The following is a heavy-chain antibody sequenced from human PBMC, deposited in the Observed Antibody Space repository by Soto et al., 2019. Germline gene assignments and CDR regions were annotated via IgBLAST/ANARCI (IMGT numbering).Heavy chain of an antibody. Sequence: SETLSLTCTVSGGSISSYYWSWIRQPPGKGLEWIGYMYYSGSTNYNPSLKSRVTISVDTSKNQFSLKLSSVTAADTAVYYCARDSYYDSSGYFDYWGQGTLVTVSS. J-gene: IGHJ4*02. CDR3: ARDSYYDSSGYFDY. D-gene: IGHD3-22*01. V-gene: IGHV4-59*01. CDR1: GGSISSYY. CDR2: MYYSGST.